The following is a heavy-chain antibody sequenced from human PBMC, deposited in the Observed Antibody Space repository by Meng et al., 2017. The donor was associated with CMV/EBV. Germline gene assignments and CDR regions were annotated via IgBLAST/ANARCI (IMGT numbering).Heavy chain of an antibody. V-gene: IGHV4-59*01. CDR3: ASSSSSSWFDP. CDR2: IYYSGST. CDR1: GGSISSCY. D-gene: IGHD6-6*01. J-gene: IGHJ5*02. Sequence: LTGTVSGGSISSCYWSWIRQPPGKGLEWIGYIYYSGSTNYNPSLKSRVTISVDTSKNQFSLKLSSVTAADTAVYYCASSSSSSWFDPWGQGTLVTVSS.